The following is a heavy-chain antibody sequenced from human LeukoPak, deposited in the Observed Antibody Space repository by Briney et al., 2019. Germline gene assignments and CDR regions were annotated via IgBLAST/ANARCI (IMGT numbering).Heavy chain of an antibody. D-gene: IGHD3-3*01. Sequence: PGXSLRLSCAASGFTFSSYAMSWVRQAPGKGLEWVSAISGSGGSTYYADSVKGRFTISRDNSKNTLYLQMNSLRAEDTAVYYCAKDQTILGAFDIWGQGTMVTVSS. CDR3: AKDQTILGAFDI. CDR2: ISGSGGST. CDR1: GFTFSSYA. V-gene: IGHV3-23*01. J-gene: IGHJ3*02.